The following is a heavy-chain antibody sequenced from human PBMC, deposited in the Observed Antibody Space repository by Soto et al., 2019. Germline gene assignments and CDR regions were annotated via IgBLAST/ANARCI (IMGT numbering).Heavy chain of an antibody. D-gene: IGHD2-2*02. V-gene: IGHV4-31*03. CDR1: GGSISSGGYY. Sequence: QVQLQESGPGLVKPSQTLSLTCTVSGGSISSGGYYWSWIRQHPGKGLEWIGYIYYSGSTYYNPSLKSRVTLSVDTSKNQFSLKLSSVTAADTAVYYCARRFYCSSTSCDTRGNYFDYWGQGTLVTVSS. CDR2: IYYSGST. CDR3: ARRFYCSSTSCDTRGNYFDY. J-gene: IGHJ4*02.